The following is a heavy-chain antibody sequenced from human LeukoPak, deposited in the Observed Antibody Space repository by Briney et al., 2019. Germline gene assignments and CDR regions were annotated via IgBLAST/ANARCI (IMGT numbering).Heavy chain of an antibody. V-gene: IGHV1-8*01. CDR3: ARTTQLNLYRRAVAAPFDY. CDR2: MNPNSGNT. CDR1: GYTFTSYD. D-gene: IGHD6-19*01. Sequence: ASVKVSCKASGYTFTSYDINWVRQATGQGLEWMGWMNPNSGNTGYAQKFQGRVTMTRNTSISTAYMELSSLRSEDTAVYYCARTTQLNLYRRAVAAPFDYWGQGTLVTVSS. J-gene: IGHJ4*02.